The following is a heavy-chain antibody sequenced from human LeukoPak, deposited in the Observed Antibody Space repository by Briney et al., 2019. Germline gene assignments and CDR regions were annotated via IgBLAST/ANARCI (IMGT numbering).Heavy chain of an antibody. Sequence: PGGSLRLSSAASGFTFSNYWMSWVRQAPGKGLEWVATIKEEGSEKYFVDSVKGRFTISRDNAKNSLYLQMNNLRAEDTAVYYCAKWDAEAYGGDSGPHYYYYYMDVWGKGTTVTISS. CDR3: AKWDAEAYGGDSGPHYYYYYMDV. D-gene: IGHD4-23*01. V-gene: IGHV3-7*01. J-gene: IGHJ6*03. CDR1: GFTFSNYW. CDR2: IKEEGSEK.